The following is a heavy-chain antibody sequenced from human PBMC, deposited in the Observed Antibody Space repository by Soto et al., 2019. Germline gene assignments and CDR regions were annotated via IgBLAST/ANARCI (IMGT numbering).Heavy chain of an antibody. V-gene: IGHV4-59*01. CDR1: GFSISSSY. CDR3: ARDKYCSGGSCRKNWFDP. D-gene: IGHD2-15*01. CDR2: IYDDGSA. Sequence: PLETLSLTCTVSGFSISSSYLSWLRPPPGKGLEWLAYIYDDGSANYNPSLKSRATISLDMSKNQFSLKLTSVTAADTAVYYCARDKYCSGGSCRKNWFDPWGQGTLVNGS. J-gene: IGHJ5*02.